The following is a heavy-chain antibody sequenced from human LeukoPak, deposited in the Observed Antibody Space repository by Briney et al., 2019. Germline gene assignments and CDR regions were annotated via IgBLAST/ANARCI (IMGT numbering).Heavy chain of an antibody. V-gene: IGHV1-2*02. CDR3: ARVSAYMVRGVTNWFDP. D-gene: IGHD3-10*01. CDR1: GYTFTGYY. J-gene: IGHJ5*02. Sequence: ASVKVSCKSSGYTFTGYYMHWVRQAPGQGLEWMGWINPNSGGTNFAQKFQGRVTMTRDTSISTAYMELSRLRSDDTAVYYCARVSAYMVRGVTNWFDPWGQGTLVTVSS. CDR2: INPNSGGT.